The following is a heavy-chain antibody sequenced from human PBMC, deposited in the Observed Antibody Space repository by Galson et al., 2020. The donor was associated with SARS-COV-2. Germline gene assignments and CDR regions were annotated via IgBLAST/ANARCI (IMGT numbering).Heavy chain of an antibody. V-gene: IGHV3-7*03. Sequence: GGSLRPSCTASGITFSNFWMTWVRQAPGKGLEWVANIKQDGSEKYYVDSVKGRFTISRDNAKNSLFLQMNSLRVEDTAVYYCARGGRGLGIWGQGSMVTVSS. CDR1: GITFSNFW. J-gene: IGHJ3*02. CDR2: IKQDGSEK. CDR3: ARGGRGLGI.